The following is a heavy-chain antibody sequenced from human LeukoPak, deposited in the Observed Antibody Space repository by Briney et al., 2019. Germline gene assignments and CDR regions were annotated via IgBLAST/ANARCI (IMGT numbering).Heavy chain of an antibody. Sequence: GGSLRLSCAASGFTFSSYGMHWVRQAPGKGLEWVAFIRYDGNNKYYADSVKGRFTISRDNSKNTLYLQMNSLRGEDTAVYYRPKEYSGSFSYYFDYWGQGTLVTVSS. V-gene: IGHV3-30*02. CDR3: PKEYSGSFSYYFDY. CDR1: GFTFSSYG. CDR2: IRYDGNNK. D-gene: IGHD1-26*01. J-gene: IGHJ4*02.